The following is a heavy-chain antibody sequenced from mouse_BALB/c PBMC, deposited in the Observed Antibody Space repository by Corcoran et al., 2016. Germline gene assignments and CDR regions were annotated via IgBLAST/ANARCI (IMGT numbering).Heavy chain of an antibody. D-gene: IGHD3-1*01. Sequence: QVTLKEAGPGILQPSQTLSLTCSFSGFSLSTSGRVVSWIRQPPGKGLEWLAHIYWDDDKRYNTSLKSRLTISKDTSRNQVFLKITSVDTAATATYYGARRTSDASFYAMDYWGQGTSVTVSS. CDR2: IYWDDDK. CDR3: ARRTSDASFYAMDY. V-gene: IGHV8-12*01. CDR1: GFSLSTSGRV. J-gene: IGHJ4*01.